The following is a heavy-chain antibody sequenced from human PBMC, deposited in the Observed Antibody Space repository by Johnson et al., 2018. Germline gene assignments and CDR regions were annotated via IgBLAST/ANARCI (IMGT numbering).Heavy chain of an antibody. J-gene: IGHJ3*02. D-gene: IGHD3-22*01. CDR3: ARAHYYDSRALDAFDI. CDR1: GFTFSSYS. Sequence: EVQLVESGGGLVQPGGSXRLSCAASGFTFSSYSMNWVRQAPGKGLEWVSYISSSSSTIYYADSVKGRFTISRENAKNSLYLQMNSLRDEDTAVYYCARAHYYDSRALDAFDIWGQGTMVTVSS. V-gene: IGHV3-48*02. CDR2: ISSSSSTI.